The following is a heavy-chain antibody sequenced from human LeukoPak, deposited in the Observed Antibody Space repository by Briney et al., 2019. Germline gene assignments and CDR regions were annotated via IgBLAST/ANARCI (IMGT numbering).Heavy chain of an antibody. CDR1: GYTFTGYY. D-gene: IGHD5-18*01. V-gene: IGHV1-2*02. J-gene: IGHJ4*02. CDR2: INPNSGGT. CDR3: ASPAVDTAMVKGCG. Sequence: GASVKVSCKASGYTFTGYYMHWVRQAPGQGLEWMGWINPNSGGTNYAQKFQGRVTMTRDTSISTAYMELGRLRSDDTAVYYCASPAVDTAMVKGCGWGQGTLVTVSS.